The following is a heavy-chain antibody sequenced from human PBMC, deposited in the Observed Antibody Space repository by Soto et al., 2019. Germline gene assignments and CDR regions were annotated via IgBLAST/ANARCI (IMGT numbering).Heavy chain of an antibody. CDR2: IYYTGST. Sequence: SETLSLTCTVSGGSISSYYWSWVRQPPGKGLEWIGYIYYTGSTNYNPSLKSRVTISVDTSKNQFSLKLSSVTAADTAVYYCARALPLVRGVISYYFDFWGQGTLVTVSS. CDR1: GGSISSYY. CDR3: ARALPLVRGVISYYFDF. J-gene: IGHJ4*02. D-gene: IGHD3-10*01. V-gene: IGHV4-59*01.